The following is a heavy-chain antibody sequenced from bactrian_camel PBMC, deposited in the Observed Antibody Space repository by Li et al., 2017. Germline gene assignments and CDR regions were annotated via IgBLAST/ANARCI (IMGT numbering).Heavy chain of an antibody. CDR1: GRSNKNYC. V-gene: IGHV3S53*01. J-gene: IGHJ4*01. CDR2: IDNGGKL. Sequence: QVQLVESGGGSVQAGGSLRLSCAISGRSNKNYCMAWFRQVPGKEREEEREAVAIIDNGGKLKYAESVKGRFTISLGNAKNIVYLQMDSLKPEDTAMYYCARLRRGIPAESALGTPNAVDIWGQGTQVTVS. D-gene: IGHD1*01. CDR3: ARLRRGIPAESALGTPNAVDI.